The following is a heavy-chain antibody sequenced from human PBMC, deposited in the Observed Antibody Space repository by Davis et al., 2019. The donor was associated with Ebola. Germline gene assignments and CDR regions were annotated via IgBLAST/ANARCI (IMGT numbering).Heavy chain of an antibody. Sequence: ASVKVSCKASAYTFTNYYMHWVRHAPGQGLEWMGMTNPNDGRTIYAQKFQGRVTTTRDPSTSKVYMDLSSLRTEETAVYYWARASIRYCSGGSCYSVPPGNWFDPWGQGTLVTVSS. V-gene: IGHV1-46*01. CDR3: ARASIRYCSGGSCYSVPPGNWFDP. CDR1: AYTFTNYY. CDR2: TNPNDGRT. D-gene: IGHD2-15*01. J-gene: IGHJ5*02.